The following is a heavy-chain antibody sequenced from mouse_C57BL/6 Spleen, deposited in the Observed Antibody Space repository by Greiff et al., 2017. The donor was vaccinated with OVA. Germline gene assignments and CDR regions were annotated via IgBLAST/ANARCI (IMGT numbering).Heavy chain of an antibody. Sequence: VQLKESVAELVRPGASVKLSCTASGFNIKNTYMHWVKQRPEQGLEWIGRIDPATGNPTYAPKFQGKATITADTSSTTAYLQLSSLTSADTAIYYCARRPDGDFDYWGQGTTLTVSS. CDR3: ARRPDGDFDY. CDR2: IDPATGNP. J-gene: IGHJ2*01. V-gene: IGHV14-3*01. CDR1: GFNIKNTY.